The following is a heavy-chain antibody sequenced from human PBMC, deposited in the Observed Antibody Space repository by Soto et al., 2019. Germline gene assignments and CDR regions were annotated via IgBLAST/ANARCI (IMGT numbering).Heavy chain of an antibody. J-gene: IGHJ4*02. CDR1: GGSISSTSYY. V-gene: IGHV4-39*01. Sequence: PSETLSLTCTVSGGSISSTSYYWGWIRQPPGKGLEWIGTIYYSGSTYYNPSLKSRVTISVDTSKNQFSLKLNSMTAADTAVYYWARNNYGWGSTYFAYGGQGTRVPASS. CDR2: IYYSGST. D-gene: IGHD3-16*01. CDR3: ARNNYGWGSTYFAY.